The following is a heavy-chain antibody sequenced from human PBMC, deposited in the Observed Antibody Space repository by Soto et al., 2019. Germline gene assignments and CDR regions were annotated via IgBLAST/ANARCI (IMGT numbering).Heavy chain of an antibody. CDR3: ARKVTYYEFWSGPGGDWFDP. Sequence: ASVKVSCKASGYPFTSYGISWVRQAPGQGLEWMGWISAYNGNTNYAQKLQGRVTMTTDTSTSTAYMELRSLRSDDTAVYYCARKVTYYEFWSGPGGDWFDPWGQGTLVTVSS. CDR2: ISAYNGNT. V-gene: IGHV1-18*04. CDR1: GYPFTSYG. J-gene: IGHJ5*02. D-gene: IGHD3-3*01.